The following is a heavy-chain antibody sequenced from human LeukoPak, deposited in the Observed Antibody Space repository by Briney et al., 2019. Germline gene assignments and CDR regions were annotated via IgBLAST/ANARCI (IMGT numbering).Heavy chain of an antibody. D-gene: IGHD3/OR15-3a*01. J-gene: IGHJ3*02. CDR1: GGSISSGGYY. Sequence: KPSETLSLTCTVSGGSISSGGYYWSWIRQPPGKGLEWIGYIYHSGSTYYNPSLKSRVTISVDRSKNQFSLKLSSVTAADTAVYYCARDMIFGVVLPQAFDIWGQGTVVIVSS. V-gene: IGHV4-30-2*01. CDR3: ARDMIFGVVLPQAFDI. CDR2: IYHSGST.